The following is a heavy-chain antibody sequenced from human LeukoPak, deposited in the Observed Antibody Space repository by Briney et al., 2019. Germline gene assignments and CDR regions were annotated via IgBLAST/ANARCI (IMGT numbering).Heavy chain of an antibody. CDR3: ARFYHYYYYMDV. J-gene: IGHJ6*03. CDR2: ISHSGST. V-gene: IGHV4-34*01. Sequence: SETLSLTCAVYGGSFSGYYWSWIRQPPGKGLEWIGEISHSGSTNYNPSLKSRVTISVDTSKNQFSLKLSSVTAADTAVYYCARFYHYYYYMDVWGKGTTVTVSS. CDR1: GGSFSGYY.